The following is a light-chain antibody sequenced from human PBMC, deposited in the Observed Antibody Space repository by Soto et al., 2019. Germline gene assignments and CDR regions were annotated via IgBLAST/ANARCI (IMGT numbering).Light chain of an antibody. CDR3: SSYTSSSTLYVV. CDR2: DVS. J-gene: IGLJ2*01. CDR1: SSDVGGYNY. Sequence: QSVLTQHASVSGSPGQSITISCTGTSSDVGGYNYVSWYQQHPGKAPKLMIYDVSNRPSGVSNRFSGSKSGNTASLTIAGLQAEDEADYYCSSYTSSSTLYVVFGGGTQQPVL. V-gene: IGLV2-14*01.